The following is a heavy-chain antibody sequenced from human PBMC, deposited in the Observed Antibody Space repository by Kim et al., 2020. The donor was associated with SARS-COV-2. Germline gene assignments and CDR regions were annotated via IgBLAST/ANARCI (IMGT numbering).Heavy chain of an antibody. D-gene: IGHD3-10*01. CDR3: AKGLVMVRGHQPDPNDY. Sequence: GGSLRLSCAASGFTFSSYAMSWVRQAPGKGLEWVSAISGSGGSTYYADSVKGRFTISRDNSKNTLYLQMNSLRAEDTAVYYCAKGLVMVRGHQPDPNDYWGQGTLVTVSS. J-gene: IGHJ4*02. CDR2: ISGSGGST. CDR1: GFTFSSYA. V-gene: IGHV3-23*01.